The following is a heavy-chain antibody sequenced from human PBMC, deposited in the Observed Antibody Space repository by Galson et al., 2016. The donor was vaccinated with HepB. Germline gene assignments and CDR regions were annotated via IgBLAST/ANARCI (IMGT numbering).Heavy chain of an antibody. CDR1: GFSFSKFH. D-gene: IGHD1-26*01. Sequence: SLRLSCAASGFSFSKFHMSWVRQAPGKGLDWVANINQNGSEEDYVVSVKGRFIISRDNAKNSVYLQMNSLRAEDTAVYYCARDSGTYWGQGTLVTVSS. V-gene: IGHV3-7*01. CDR2: INQNGSEE. CDR3: ARDSGTY. J-gene: IGHJ4*02.